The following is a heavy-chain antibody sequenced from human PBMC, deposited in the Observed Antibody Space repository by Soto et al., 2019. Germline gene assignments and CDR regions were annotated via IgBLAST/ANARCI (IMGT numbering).Heavy chain of an antibody. Sequence: QVQLVQSGAEVKNPGSSVKVSCKAPGGTFSNDIITWVRQAPGQGLEWMGRIIPLLDIANYAQKFQGRVTITADKSTSTAYMELNSLRSEDTAVYYCVRDSPIGSTYSGYDGIDYWGQGTLVTVSS. CDR1: GGTFSNDI. V-gene: IGHV1-69*08. CDR2: IIPLLDIA. D-gene: IGHD5-12*01. J-gene: IGHJ4*02. CDR3: VRDSPIGSTYSGYDGIDY.